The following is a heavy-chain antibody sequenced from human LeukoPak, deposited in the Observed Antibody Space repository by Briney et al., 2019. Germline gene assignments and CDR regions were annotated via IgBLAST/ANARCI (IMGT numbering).Heavy chain of an antibody. D-gene: IGHD3-3*01. V-gene: IGHV4-34*01. CDR3: ARGRYYDFWSGYTRNWFDP. Sequence: SETLSLTCAVYGGSFSGYYWSWIRQPPGKGLEWIGEINHSGSTNYNPSLNSRVTISVDTSKNQFSLKLSSVTAADTAVYYCARGRYYDFWSGYTRNWFDPWGQGTLVTVSS. J-gene: IGHJ5*02. CDR2: INHSGST. CDR1: GGSFSGYY.